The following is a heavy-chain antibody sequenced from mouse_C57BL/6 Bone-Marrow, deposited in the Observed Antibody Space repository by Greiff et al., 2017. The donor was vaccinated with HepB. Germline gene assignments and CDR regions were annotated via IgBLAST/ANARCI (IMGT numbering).Heavy chain of an antibody. J-gene: IGHJ2*01. D-gene: IGHD2-4*01. Sequence: EVKLQESGGGLVKPGGSLKLSCAASGFTFSSYAMSWVRQTPEKRLEWVATISDGGSYTYYPDNVKGRFTISRDNAKNNLYLQMSHLKSEDTAMYYCARGIYYDYDYFDYWGQGTTLTVSS. CDR2: ISDGGSYT. CDR3: ARGIYYDYDYFDY. V-gene: IGHV5-4*03. CDR1: GFTFSSYA.